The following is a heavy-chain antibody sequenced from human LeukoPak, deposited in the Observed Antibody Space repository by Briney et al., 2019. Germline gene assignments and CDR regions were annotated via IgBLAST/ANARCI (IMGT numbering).Heavy chain of an antibody. CDR1: GYTFTYYA. CDR2: INAGNGNT. CDR3: AREAVAGHNWFDP. V-gene: IGHV1-3*01. Sequence: ASVKVSCKASGYTFTYYAIQWVRQAPGQRLEWMGWINAGNGNTKYSQKFQGRVTITRYTSASTAYMELSSLRSEDTAVYYCAREAVAGHNWFDPWGQGTLVTVSS. J-gene: IGHJ5*02. D-gene: IGHD6-19*01.